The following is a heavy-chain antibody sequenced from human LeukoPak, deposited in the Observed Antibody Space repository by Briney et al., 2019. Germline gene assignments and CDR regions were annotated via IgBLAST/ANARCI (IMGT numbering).Heavy chain of an antibody. Sequence: PGGSLRLSCAASGFTFSRNGMAWVRQAPGKGLEWVSSISVSGTYIYYSDSVKGRFTISRDNSKNSLYLEMNSLRAEDTAVYYCARDQWSSYFDYWGQGTLVTVSS. CDR2: ISVSGTYI. J-gene: IGHJ4*02. V-gene: IGHV3-21*01. D-gene: IGHD2-8*01. CDR3: ARDQWSSYFDY. CDR1: GFTFSRNG.